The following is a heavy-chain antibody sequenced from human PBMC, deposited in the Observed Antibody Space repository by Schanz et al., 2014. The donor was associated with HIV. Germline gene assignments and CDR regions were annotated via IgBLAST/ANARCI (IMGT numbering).Heavy chain of an antibody. V-gene: IGHV3-23*04. Sequence: EVQLVESGGGLVQPGGSLRLSCAASGFTFSNYAMTWVRQAPGKGLEWVSVMTTNDRIYYAESVKGRFTISRDNFKNTLDLQMDSLRPDDTAVYYCAKGYTSSSVFNLWGRGTLVTVSS. CDR1: GFTFSNYA. CDR2: MTTNDRI. D-gene: IGHD6-6*01. J-gene: IGHJ2*01. CDR3: AKGYTSSSVFNL.